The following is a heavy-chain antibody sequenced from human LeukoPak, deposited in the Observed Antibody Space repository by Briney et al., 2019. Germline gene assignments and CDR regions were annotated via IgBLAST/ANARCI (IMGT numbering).Heavy chain of an antibody. CDR3: VRDFDWGPDY. Sequence: EASVKVTCKCSGIIFTDHYLHWVRQVPGQGIEWMGWNNGKSGGTFYAQNFQGRITFTRDTSIRTMYLEVNSLTADDTAVYYCVRDFDWGPDYWGQETLVAVSS. CDR1: GIIFTDHY. J-gene: IGHJ4*02. CDR2: NNGKSGGT. V-gene: IGHV1-2*02. D-gene: IGHD3-9*01.